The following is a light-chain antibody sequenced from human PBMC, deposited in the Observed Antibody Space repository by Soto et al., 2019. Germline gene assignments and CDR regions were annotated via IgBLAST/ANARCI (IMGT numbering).Light chain of an antibody. CDR3: QPYNNWPLT. Sequence: VVMRQSPATLSFAPGEVATLSCRASQGIGDTLAWYQHKPGQTPRLLIYDTSTRATGVPTRFSGSRSGAEFTLTINSLQSEDFAVYYCQPYNNWPLTFGGGTKVDIK. J-gene: IGKJ4*01. CDR2: DTS. V-gene: IGKV3-15*01. CDR1: QGIGDT.